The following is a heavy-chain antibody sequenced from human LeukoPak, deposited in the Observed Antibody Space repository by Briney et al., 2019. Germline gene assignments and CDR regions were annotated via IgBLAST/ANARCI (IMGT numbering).Heavy chain of an antibody. CDR1: GYTFTSYY. J-gene: IGHJ5*02. V-gene: IGHV1-46*01. D-gene: IGHD1-26*01. CDR2: INPSGGST. CDR3: ARDVSSIVGAQRNNWFDP. Sequence: ASVKVFYRASGYTFTSYYMHWVRHAPAQGLEWMGIINPSGGSTSYAQKFQGRVTMTRDMSKSTVYMELSSLRSEDTAVYYCARDVSSIVGAQRNNWFDPWGQGTLVTVSS.